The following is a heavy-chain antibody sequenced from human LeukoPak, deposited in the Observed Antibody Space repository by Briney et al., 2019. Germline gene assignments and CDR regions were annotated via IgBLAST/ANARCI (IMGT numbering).Heavy chain of an antibody. V-gene: IGHV1-69*04. CDR3: AREGLLWFGELFGYDAFDI. J-gene: IGHJ3*02. CDR1: GGTFSSYA. Sequence: PEASVKVSCKASGGTFSSYAISWVRQAPGQGLEWMGRIIPILGIANYAQKFQGRVTITADKSTSTAYMELSSLRSEDTAVYYCAREGLLWFGELFGYDAFDIWGQGTMVTVSS. D-gene: IGHD3-10*01. CDR2: IIPILGIA.